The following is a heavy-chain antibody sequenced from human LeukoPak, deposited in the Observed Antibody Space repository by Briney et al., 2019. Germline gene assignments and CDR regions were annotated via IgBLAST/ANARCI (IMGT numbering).Heavy chain of an antibody. D-gene: IGHD3-22*01. V-gene: IGHV3-48*02. CDR3: ARRPYSDTSGRLSDV. Sequence: GGSLRLSCAASGFAFSSYNMNWVRQAPGKGLEWISYIGSSGSPTHYADSVGGRFTISRDNAKNSPYLQTNSLRDEDTAVYFCARRPYSDTSGRLSDVWGQGTTVTVSS. CDR2: IGSSGSPT. J-gene: IGHJ6*02. CDR1: GFAFSSYN.